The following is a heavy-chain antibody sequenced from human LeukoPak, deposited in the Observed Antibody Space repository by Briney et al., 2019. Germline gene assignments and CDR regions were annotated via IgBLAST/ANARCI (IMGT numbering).Heavy chain of an antibody. D-gene: IGHD5-18*01. CDR1: GFTFSSYA. J-gene: IGHJ4*02. CDR3: ARVSVDGYEFDY. CDR2: ISYDGSNK. V-gene: IGHV3-30*04. Sequence: GGSLRLSCAASGFTFSSYAMHWVRQAPGKGLEWVAVISYDGSNKYYADSVKGRFTISRDISKNTLYLQMNSLRAEDTAVYYCARVSVDGYEFDYWGQGTLVTVSS.